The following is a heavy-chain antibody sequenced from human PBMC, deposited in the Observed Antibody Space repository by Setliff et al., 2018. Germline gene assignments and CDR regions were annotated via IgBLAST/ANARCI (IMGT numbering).Heavy chain of an antibody. V-gene: IGHV1-8*02. J-gene: IGHJ4*02. CDR2: MNPNSGST. D-gene: IGHD3-22*01. CDR1: GYTFTSND. Sequence: EASVKVSCKASGYTFTSNDINWVRQATGQGLEWMGWMNPNSGSTGYAQKFQGRVTMTRNTSISTVYMELNSLRSEDTAVYYCARPLPTGYYDSSGYFDYWGQGTLVTVSS. CDR3: ARPLPTGYYDSSGYFDY.